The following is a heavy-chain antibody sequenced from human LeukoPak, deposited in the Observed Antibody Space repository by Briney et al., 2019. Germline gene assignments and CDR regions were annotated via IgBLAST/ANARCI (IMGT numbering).Heavy chain of an antibody. CDR3: ARGEKPYDY. CDR2: INPNSGGT. CDR1: GYTFTGYY. Sequence: ASVKVSCKTSGYTFTGYYMHWVRQAPGQGLEWMGWINPNSGGTNYAPKFQGRVTMTRDTSISTDYMELRSLRSDDTAVYYCARGEKPYDYWGQGTLVSVSS. V-gene: IGHV1-2*02. J-gene: IGHJ4*02. D-gene: IGHD1-26*01.